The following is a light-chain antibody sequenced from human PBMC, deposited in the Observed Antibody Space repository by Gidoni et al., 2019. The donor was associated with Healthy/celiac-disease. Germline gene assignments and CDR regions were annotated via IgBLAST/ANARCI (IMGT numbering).Light chain of an antibody. CDR3: QQYYSYPLT. CDR2: AAS. Sequence: AIRMTQSPSSLSASTGDRVTITCRASQGISSYLAWYQQKPGKAPKLLIYAASTLQSGVPSRCSGSGSGTDFTLTISCLQSEDFATYYCQQYYSYPLTFGGXTKVEIK. CDR1: QGISSY. V-gene: IGKV1-8*01. J-gene: IGKJ4*01.